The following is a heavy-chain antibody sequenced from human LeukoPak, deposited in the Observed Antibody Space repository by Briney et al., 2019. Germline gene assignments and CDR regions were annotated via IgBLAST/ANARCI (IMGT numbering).Heavy chain of an antibody. CDR3: ARVPIAVAGNYHYYYGMDV. V-gene: IGHV3-48*02. Sequence: PGGSLRLSCAVSGFTFSSYSMNWVRQAPGKGLEWVSYISSSSSTIYYADSVKGRFTISRDNAKNSLYLQMNSLRDEDTAVYYCARVPIAVAGNYHYYYGMDVWGQGTTVTVSS. J-gene: IGHJ6*02. CDR1: GFTFSSYS. D-gene: IGHD6-19*01. CDR2: ISSSSSTI.